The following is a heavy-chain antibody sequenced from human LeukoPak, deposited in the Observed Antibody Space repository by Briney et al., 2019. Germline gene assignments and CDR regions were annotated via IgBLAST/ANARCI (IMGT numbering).Heavy chain of an antibody. V-gene: IGHV4-59*01. J-gene: IGHJ6*02. D-gene: IGHD3-10*01. CDR2: IYYSGST. CDR1: GGSINSYY. Sequence: PSETLSLTCTVSGGSINSYYWSWIRQPPGKGLEWIGYIYYSGSTNYNPSLKSRVTISVDTSKNQFSLKLSSVTAADTAVYYCARVGDSGSYFRYGMDVWGQGTTVTVSS. CDR3: ARVGDSGSYFRYGMDV.